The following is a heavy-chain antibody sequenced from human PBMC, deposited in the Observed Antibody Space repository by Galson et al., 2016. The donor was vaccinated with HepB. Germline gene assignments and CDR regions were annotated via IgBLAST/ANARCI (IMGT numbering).Heavy chain of an antibody. CDR1: GFTLRSYS. D-gene: IGHD2-2*01. Sequence: SLRLSCAASGFTLRSYSVHWVRQAPGEGLEWVALIWSDGSNKNYADSVKGRFTISRDNSKNTLYLQMNSLRAEDTAVYYCARDRVPAARHFSYGMDVWGQGTKGTASS. J-gene: IGHJ6*02. CDR3: ARDRVPAARHFSYGMDV. CDR2: IWSDGSNK. V-gene: IGHV3-33*01.